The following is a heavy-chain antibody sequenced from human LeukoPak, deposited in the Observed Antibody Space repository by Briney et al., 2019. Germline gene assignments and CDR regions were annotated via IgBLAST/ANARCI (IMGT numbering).Heavy chain of an antibody. CDR2: ISGSGVAT. CDR1: GFTFSTYA. CDR3: AKGRFAELALDY. Sequence: TGGSLRLSCAASGFTFSTYAMNWVRQAPGKGLEWVSAISGSGVATYYADSVKGRFTISRDNSKNTLYLQLNNLRAEDTAISYCAKGRFAELALDYWGQGTLVTVSS. D-gene: IGHD3-10*01. J-gene: IGHJ4*02. V-gene: IGHV3-23*01.